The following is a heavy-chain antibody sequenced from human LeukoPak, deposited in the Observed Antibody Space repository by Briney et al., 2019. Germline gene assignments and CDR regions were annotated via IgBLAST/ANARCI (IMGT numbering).Heavy chain of an antibody. Sequence: GASLRLSCSGFTFSSYAMSWVRQAPGKGLEWVSTISDSGSDTYYADSVKGRFTISRDNSKNTLYLQMKGLRAEDTAVYYCARTVGYCSSSSCYTSQINDYYYYGMDVWGQGTTVTVSS. CDR2: ISDSGSDT. J-gene: IGHJ6*02. CDR1: GFTFSSYA. CDR3: ARTVGYCSSSSCYTSQINDYYYYGMDV. V-gene: IGHV3-23*01. D-gene: IGHD2-2*02.